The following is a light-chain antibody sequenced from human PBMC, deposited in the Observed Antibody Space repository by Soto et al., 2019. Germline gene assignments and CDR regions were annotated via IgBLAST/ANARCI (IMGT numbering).Light chain of an antibody. CDR2: GAT. V-gene: IGKV3-15*01. Sequence: EVVMTQSPATLSLSPGERATLSCRSSQSVGSKLAWYQQKTGQAPRLLIYGATTRATGVPARFSGGGSGTEFTLSISGLQSEDSAVYFCQQYDAPVTFGQGTKLDIK. CDR1: QSVGSK. J-gene: IGKJ2*01. CDR3: QQYDAPVT.